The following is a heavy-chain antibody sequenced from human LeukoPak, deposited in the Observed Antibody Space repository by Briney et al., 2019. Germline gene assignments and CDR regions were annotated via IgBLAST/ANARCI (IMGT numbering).Heavy chain of an antibody. V-gene: IGHV4-39*01. CDR3: ARFLGNYVNY. CDR1: GGSISSSSYY. J-gene: IGHJ4*02. Sequence: PSGTLSLTCTVSGGSISSSSYYWGWIRQPPGKGLEWIGSIYYSGSTYYNPSLKSRVTISVDTSKNQFSLKLSSVTAADTAVYYCARFLGNYVNYWGQGTLVTVSS. CDR2: IYYSGST.